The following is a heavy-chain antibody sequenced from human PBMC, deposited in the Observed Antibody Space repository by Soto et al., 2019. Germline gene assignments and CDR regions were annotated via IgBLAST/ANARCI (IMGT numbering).Heavy chain of an antibody. D-gene: IGHD3-10*01. CDR1: GYTFTTYN. CDR2: INPSVGST. V-gene: IGHV1-46*01. Sequence: QVQLVQSGAEVRKPGASVKVSCKASGYTFTTYNMHWVRQAPGQGLEWMGVINPSVGSTSYAQKFQGRGTLTRDTTPSTVYMELSSLRSEDTAVYYCARAGAGHFDSWGQGTLVTVSS. J-gene: IGHJ4*02. CDR3: ARAGAGHFDS.